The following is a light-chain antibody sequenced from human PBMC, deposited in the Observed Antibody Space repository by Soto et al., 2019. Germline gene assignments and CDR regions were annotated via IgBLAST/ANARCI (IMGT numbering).Light chain of an antibody. CDR2: GAS. CDR1: QSVSTN. Sequence: EIVMTQSPTTLSVSPGERATLSCRASQSVSTNLAWYQQKPGQVPSLLIYGASTRASGIPARFSGSGSGTEFTLTIGSLQPDDFATYYCKQYNTYSTFGQGTQLEIK. J-gene: IGKJ5*01. CDR3: KQYNTYST. V-gene: IGKV3-15*01.